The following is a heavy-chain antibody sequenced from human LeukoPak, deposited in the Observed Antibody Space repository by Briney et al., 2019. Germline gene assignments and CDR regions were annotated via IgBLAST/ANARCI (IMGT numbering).Heavy chain of an antibody. CDR2: IILIFGTA. V-gene: IGHV1-69*05. D-gene: IGHD2-21*02. CDR3: AITYCGGDCYSGGNWFDP. CDR1: GGTFSSYA. J-gene: IGHJ5*02. Sequence: SVKVSCKASGGTFSSYAISWVRQAPGQGLEWMGRIILIFGTANYAQKFQGRVTITTDESTSTAYMELSSLRSEDTAVYYCAITYCGGDCYSGGNWFDPWGQGTLVTVSS.